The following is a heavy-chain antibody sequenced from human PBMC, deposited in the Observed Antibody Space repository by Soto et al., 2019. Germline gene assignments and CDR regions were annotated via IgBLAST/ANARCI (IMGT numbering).Heavy chain of an antibody. V-gene: IGHV4-31*03. CDR1: GGSISSGGYY. J-gene: IGHJ5*02. CDR3: ARGPYYDSSGYYWLDP. D-gene: IGHD3-22*01. Sequence: SETLSLTCTVSGGSISSGGYYWSWIRQHPGKGLEWIGYIYYSGSTYYNPPLKSRVTISVDTSKNQFSLKLSSVTAADTAVYYCARGPYYDSSGYYWLDPWGQGTLVTVSS. CDR2: IYYSGST.